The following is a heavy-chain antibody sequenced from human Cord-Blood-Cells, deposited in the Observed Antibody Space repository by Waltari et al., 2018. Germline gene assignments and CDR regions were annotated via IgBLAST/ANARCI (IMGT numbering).Heavy chain of an antibody. CDR1: GFTFSSYS. CDR3: AREDGYNEGVDY. V-gene: IGHV3-21*01. D-gene: IGHD5-12*01. CDR2: ISSSSSYI. J-gene: IGHJ4*02. Sequence: EVQLVESGGGLVKPGGSLRLSCAASGFTFSSYSMNWVRQAPGKGLEWVSSISSSSSYIYYADSVKGRFTISRDKAKNSLYLQMNSLRAEDTAVYYCAREDGYNEGVDYWGQGTLVTVSS.